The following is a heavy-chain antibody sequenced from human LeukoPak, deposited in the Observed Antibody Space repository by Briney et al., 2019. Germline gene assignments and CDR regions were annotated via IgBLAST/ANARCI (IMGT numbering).Heavy chain of an antibody. CDR2: IHPGDSDT. CDR3: ARVGYCSGGSCSVGAFDI. J-gene: IGHJ3*02. CDR1: GYSFTSYW. D-gene: IGHD2-15*01. Sequence: GESLKISCKGSGYSFTSYWIGWVRQMPGKGLEWMGIIHPGDSDTRYSPSFQGQVTISADKSISTAYLQWSSLKASDIAMYYCARVGYCSGGSCSVGAFDIWGQGTMVTVSS. V-gene: IGHV5-51*01.